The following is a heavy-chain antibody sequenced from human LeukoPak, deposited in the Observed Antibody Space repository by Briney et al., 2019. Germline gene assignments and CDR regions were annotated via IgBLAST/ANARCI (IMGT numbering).Heavy chain of an antibody. CDR1: GFPFSDYY. V-gene: IGHV3-11*01. D-gene: IGHD2-21*01. Sequence: KAGGSLRLSCAASGFPFSDYYMSWIRQAPGQGLEWVSYIGGSGTDIYYADSMEGRFTISRDNSKNSLYLQMNSLRVEDTAIYYCARGFDCSPASCSCMDVWGQGTTVTVSS. CDR2: IGGSGTDI. J-gene: IGHJ6*02. CDR3: ARGFDCSPASCSCMDV.